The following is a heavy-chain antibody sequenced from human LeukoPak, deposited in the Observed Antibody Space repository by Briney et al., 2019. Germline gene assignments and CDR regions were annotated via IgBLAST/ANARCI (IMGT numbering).Heavy chain of an antibody. CDR3: ANEPIDMVRGGGMDV. CDR1: GFTFSSYA. V-gene: IGHV3-23*01. D-gene: IGHD3-10*01. CDR2: ISGSGGST. J-gene: IGHJ6*02. Sequence: GGSLRLSCAASGFTFSSYAMSWVRQAPGKGLEWVSAISGSGGSTYYADSVKGRFTISRDNSKNTLYLQMNSLRAEGTAVYYCANEPIDMVRGGGMDVWGQGTTVTVSS.